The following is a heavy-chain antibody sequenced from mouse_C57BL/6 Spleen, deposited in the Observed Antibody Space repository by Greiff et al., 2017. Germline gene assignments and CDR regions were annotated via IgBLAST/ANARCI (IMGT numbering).Heavy chain of an antibody. CDR1: GYAFSSSW. CDR2: IYPGDGDT. V-gene: IGHV1-82*01. D-gene: IGHD1-1*01. Sequence: VHLVESGPELVKPGASVKISCKASGYAFSSSWMNWVKQRPGKGLEWIGRIYPGDGDTNYNGKFKGKATLTADKSSSTAYMQLSSLTSEDSAVYFCARSEGSSFDYWGQGTTLTVSS. J-gene: IGHJ2*01. CDR3: ARSEGSSFDY.